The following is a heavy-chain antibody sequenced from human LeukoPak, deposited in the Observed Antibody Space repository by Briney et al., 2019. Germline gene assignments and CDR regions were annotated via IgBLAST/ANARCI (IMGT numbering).Heavy chain of an antibody. CDR2: ISSNSSYI. CDR3: ARGYCYDSSGYTY. D-gene: IGHD3-22*01. V-gene: IGHV3-21*01. J-gene: IGHJ4*02. Sequence: TGGSLRLSCAASGFTFSSYSMNWVRQAPGKGLEWVSSISSNSSYIYYADSVKGRFTISRDNAKNSLYLQMNSLRAEDTAVYYCARGYCYDSSGYTYWGQGTLVTVSS. CDR1: GFTFSSYS.